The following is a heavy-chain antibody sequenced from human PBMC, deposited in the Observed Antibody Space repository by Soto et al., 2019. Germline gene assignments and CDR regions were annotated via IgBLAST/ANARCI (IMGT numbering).Heavy chain of an antibody. D-gene: IGHD2-2*01. CDR3: AVPAAVLNYYFDY. Sequence: QVQLVQSGAEVKKPGASVKVSCKASGYTFTSYYMHWVRQAPGQGLEWMGIINPSGGSTSYAQKFQGRVTMPRDTSTSTVYMELSSLRSEDTAVYYCAVPAAVLNYYFDYWGQGTLVTVSS. CDR1: GYTFTSYY. CDR2: INPSGGST. V-gene: IGHV1-46*01. J-gene: IGHJ4*02.